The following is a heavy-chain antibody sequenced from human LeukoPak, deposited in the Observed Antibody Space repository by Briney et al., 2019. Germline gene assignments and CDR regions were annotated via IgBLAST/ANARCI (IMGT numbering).Heavy chain of an antibody. Sequence: PGGSLRLSCAASGFTFSSYAMIWVRQAPGKGLEWVAVISNDGSNKYYADSVKGRFTISRDNSKSTLYLQMSRLRDEDTAVYYCAKALEHQLVQEGTYWGQGTLVIVSS. CDR3: AKALEHQLVQEGTY. CDR2: ISNDGSNK. D-gene: IGHD1/OR15-1a*01. CDR1: GFTFSSYA. V-gene: IGHV3-30*18. J-gene: IGHJ4*02.